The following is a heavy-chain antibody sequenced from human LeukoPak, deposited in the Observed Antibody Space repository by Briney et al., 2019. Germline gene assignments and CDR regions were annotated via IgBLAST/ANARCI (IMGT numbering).Heavy chain of an antibody. CDR3: ARAEYATLYGMDV. J-gene: IGHJ6*02. CDR1: GGTFSSYA. V-gene: IGHV1-69*13. Sequence: SVKVSCKASGGTFSSYAISWVRQAPGQGLEWMGGIIPIFGTANYAQKFQSRVTITADESTSTAYMELSSLRSEDTAVYYCARAEYATLYGMDVWGQGTTVTVSS. D-gene: IGHD2-8*01. CDR2: IIPIFGTA.